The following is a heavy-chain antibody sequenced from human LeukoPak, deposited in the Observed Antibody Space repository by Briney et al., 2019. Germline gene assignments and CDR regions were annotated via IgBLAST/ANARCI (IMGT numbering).Heavy chain of an antibody. D-gene: IGHD2-21*02. J-gene: IGHJ4*02. V-gene: IGHV3-23*01. CDR2: ISGSGGST. Sequence: HPGGSLRLSCAASGFTFSSYAMSWVRQAPGKGLEWVSAISGSGGSTYYADSVKGRFTISRDNSKNTLYLQMNSLRAEDTAVYYCAKAKVVVVTAIPRNYFDYWGQGTLVTVSS. CDR1: GFTFSSYA. CDR3: AKAKVVVVTAIPRNYFDY.